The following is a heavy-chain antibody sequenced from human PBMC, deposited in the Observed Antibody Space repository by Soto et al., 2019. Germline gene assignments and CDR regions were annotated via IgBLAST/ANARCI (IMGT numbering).Heavy chain of an antibody. CDR3: GRISSHGDYAY. CDR1: VGPLSGSY. J-gene: IGHJ4*02. V-gene: IGHV4-59*08. D-gene: IGHD4-17*01. CDR2: IYSGNT. Sequence: QVQLQESGQGGGKLSEPLPLTAPFLVGPLSGSYWPGFGSSPGKGLGYIGYIYSGNTNYNPSLNSRVTISVDTSKNQFSLKLSSVTAADTAVYYCGRISSHGDYAYWGQGTLVTVSS.